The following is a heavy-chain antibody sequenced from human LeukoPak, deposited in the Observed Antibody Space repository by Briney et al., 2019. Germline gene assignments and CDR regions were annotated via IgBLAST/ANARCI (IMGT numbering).Heavy chain of an antibody. CDR2: INPSGGST. J-gene: IGHJ3*02. CDR3: AGPRDYGDAFDI. Sequence: ASVKVSCKASGYTSTSYHMHWVRQAPGQGLEWMGIINPSGGSTSYAQKFQGRVTMTRDTSTSTVYMELSSLRSEDTAVYYCAGPRDYGDAFDIWGQGTMVTVSS. D-gene: IGHD4-17*01. CDR1: GYTSTSYH. V-gene: IGHV1-46*01.